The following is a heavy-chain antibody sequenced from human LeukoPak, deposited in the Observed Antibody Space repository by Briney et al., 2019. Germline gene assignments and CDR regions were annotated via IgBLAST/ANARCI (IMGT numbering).Heavy chain of an antibody. Sequence: SETLSLTCTVSGGSISSSSYYWGWIRQPPGKGLEWIGSIYYGGSTYYNPSLKSRVTISVDTSKNQFSLKLSSVTAADTAVYYCARLTLSGVSADYWGQGTLVTVSS. V-gene: IGHV4-39*01. J-gene: IGHJ4*02. CDR1: GGSISSSSYY. CDR2: IYYGGST. CDR3: ARLTLSGVSADY. D-gene: IGHD2/OR15-2a*01.